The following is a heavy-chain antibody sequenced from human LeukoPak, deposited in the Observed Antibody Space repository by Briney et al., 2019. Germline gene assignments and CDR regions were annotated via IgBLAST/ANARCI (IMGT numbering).Heavy chain of an antibody. V-gene: IGHV1-2*04. J-gene: IGHJ4*02. CDR1: GYTFTGYY. Sequence: ASVKVSCKASGYTFTGYYMHWVRQAPGQGLEWMGWINPNSGGTNYAQKFQGWVTMTRDTSISTAYMELSRLRSDDTAVYYCARDPHFTYHGQIDYWGQGTLVTVSS. CDR3: ARDPHFTYHGQIDY. D-gene: IGHD3-16*01. CDR2: INPNSGGT.